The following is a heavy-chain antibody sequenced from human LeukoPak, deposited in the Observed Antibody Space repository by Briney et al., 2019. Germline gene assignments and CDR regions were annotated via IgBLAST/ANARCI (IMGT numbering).Heavy chain of an antibody. J-gene: IGHJ4*02. CDR3: AKDTHAVAGSMGVDY. Sequence: GGSLRLSCAASGFTFDDYAMHWVRQAPGKGLEWVSGISWNSGSMVYADSVKGRFTISRDNAKNSLYLQMNSLRAADMALYYCAKDTHAVAGSMGVDYWGRGTLVIVSS. D-gene: IGHD6-19*01. V-gene: IGHV3-9*03. CDR2: ISWNSGSM. CDR1: GFTFDDYA.